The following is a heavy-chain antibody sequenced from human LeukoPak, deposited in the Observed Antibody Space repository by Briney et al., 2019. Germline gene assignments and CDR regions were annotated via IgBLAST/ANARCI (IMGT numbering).Heavy chain of an antibody. CDR2: IYPGDSDT. Sequence: GESLKISCKGSGYGFTSYWIGWVRQMPGKGLEWMGIIYPGDSDTRYSPSFQGQVTISADKSISTAYLQWSSLKASDTAMYYCARRYYYDSRGYSYYFDYWGQGTLVTVSS. J-gene: IGHJ4*02. D-gene: IGHD3-22*01. V-gene: IGHV5-51*01. CDR3: ARRYYYDSRGYSYYFDY. CDR1: GYGFTSYW.